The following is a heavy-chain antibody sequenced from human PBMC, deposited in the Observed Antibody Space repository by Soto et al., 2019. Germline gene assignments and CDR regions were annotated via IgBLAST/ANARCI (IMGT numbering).Heavy chain of an antibody. J-gene: IGHJ6*02. CDR3: AKDRYFDWLLPHYYGMDV. CDR1: GFTFSSYG. Sequence: HPGGSLRLSCAASGFTFSSYGMHWVRQAPGKGLEWVAVISYDGSNKYYADSVKGRFTISRDNSKNTLYLQMNSLRAEDTAVYYCAKDRYFDWLLPHYYGMDVWGQGTTVTVSS. CDR2: ISYDGSNK. D-gene: IGHD3-9*01. V-gene: IGHV3-30*18.